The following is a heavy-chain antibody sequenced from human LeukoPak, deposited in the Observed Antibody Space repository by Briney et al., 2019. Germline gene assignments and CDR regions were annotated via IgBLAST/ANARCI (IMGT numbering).Heavy chain of an antibody. CDR3: ARQSSGSYY. Sequence: SETLSLTCTVSGGSISSSSYYWGWIRQPPGKGLEWIGSIYYSGSTYYNLSLKSRVTISVDTSKNQFSLKLSSVTAADTAVYYCARQSSGSYYWGQGTLVTVSS. J-gene: IGHJ4*02. V-gene: IGHV4-39*01. CDR1: GGSISSSSYY. CDR2: IYYSGST. D-gene: IGHD1-26*01.